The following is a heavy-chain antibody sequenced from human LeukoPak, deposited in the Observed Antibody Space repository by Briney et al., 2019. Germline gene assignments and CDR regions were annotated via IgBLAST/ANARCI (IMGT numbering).Heavy chain of an antibody. V-gene: IGHV6-1*01. CDR3: AREGSEGYLFDY. Sequence: SQTLSLTCAISGDSVSSNSGTWTWIRQSPSRGLEWLGRTYYRSKWYNDYAVSVKSRITINPDTSKNQFSLQLNSMAPEDTAVYYCAREGSEGYLFDYWGQGTLVTVSS. D-gene: IGHD1-1*01. CDR2: TYYRSKWYN. CDR1: GDSVSSNSGT. J-gene: IGHJ4*02.